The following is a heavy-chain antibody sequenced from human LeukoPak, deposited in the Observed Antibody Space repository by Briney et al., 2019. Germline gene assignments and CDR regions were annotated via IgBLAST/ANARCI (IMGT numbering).Heavy chain of an antibody. CDR3: TKEDPRFDP. CDR1: GFTFSSYA. V-gene: IGHV3-23*01. J-gene: IGHJ5*02. CDR2: ISGSGAST. Sequence: AGGSLRLSCAASGFTFSSYAMSWVRQAPGKGLEWLSAISGSGASTHYADSVRGRFTISRDNSKSTLYLQMNSLRADDTAVYYCTKEDPRFDPWGQGTLVTVSS.